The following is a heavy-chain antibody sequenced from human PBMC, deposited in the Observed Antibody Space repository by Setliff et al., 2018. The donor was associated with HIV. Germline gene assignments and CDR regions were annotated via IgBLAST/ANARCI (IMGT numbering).Heavy chain of an antibody. Sequence: SETRSLTCTVSGGSISSRSYYWSWLRQPAGKGLEWIGCIYYSGSTYYYGGSTYYNPSLKSRVTISVDTSKNQFSLKLSSVTTADTAVYFCARVGLAYSGDMDVWGKGTTVTVSS. V-gene: IGHV4-39*01. D-gene: IGHD2-21*01. CDR1: GGSISSRSYY. CDR2: IYYSGSTYYYGGST. CDR3: ARVGLAYSGDMDV. J-gene: IGHJ6*03.